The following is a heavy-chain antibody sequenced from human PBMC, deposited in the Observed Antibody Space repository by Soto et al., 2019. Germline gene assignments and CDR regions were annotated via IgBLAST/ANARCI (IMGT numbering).Heavy chain of an antibody. D-gene: IGHD2-15*01. CDR3: ARVLFTDYAATEMYFVS. V-gene: IGHV1-3*01. Sequence: ASVKVSCKASGYTFTSYAMHWVRQAPGQRLEWMGWINAGNGNTKYSQKFQGRVTITRDTSASTAYMELSSLRSEDTAVYYCARVLFTDYAATEMYFVSWGQGLLIT. CDR2: INAGNGNT. CDR1: GYTFTSYA. J-gene: IGHJ4*02.